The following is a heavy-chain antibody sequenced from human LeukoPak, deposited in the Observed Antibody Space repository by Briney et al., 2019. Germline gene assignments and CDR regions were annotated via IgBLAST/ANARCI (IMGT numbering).Heavy chain of an antibody. CDR1: GFTFSNAW. CDR3: TTDVNGGPIVGATTTVAFDI. J-gene: IGHJ3*02. Sequence: GGSLRLSCAASGFTFSNAWMSWVRQAPGKGLEWVGRIKSKTDGGTTDYAAPVKGRFTISRDDSKNTLYLQMNSLKTEDTAVYYCTTDVNGGPIVGATTTVAFDIWGQGTMVTVSS. V-gene: IGHV3-15*01. CDR2: IKSKTDGGTT. D-gene: IGHD1-26*01.